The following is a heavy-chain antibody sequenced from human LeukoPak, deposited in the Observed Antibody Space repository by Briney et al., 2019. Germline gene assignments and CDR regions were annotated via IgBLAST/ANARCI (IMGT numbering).Heavy chain of an antibody. V-gene: IGHV1-24*01. CDR1: GYTLTELS. CDR2: FDPEDGET. D-gene: IGHD3-3*01. J-gene: IGHJ5*02. Sequence: GASVKVSCKVSGYTLTELSMHWVRQAPGKGLEWMGGFDPEDGETIYAQKFQGRVTMTEDTSTDTAYMELSSLRSEDTAVYYCARGRKYYDFWSGHPHNWFDPWGQGTLVTVSS. CDR3: ARGRKYYDFWSGHPHNWFDP.